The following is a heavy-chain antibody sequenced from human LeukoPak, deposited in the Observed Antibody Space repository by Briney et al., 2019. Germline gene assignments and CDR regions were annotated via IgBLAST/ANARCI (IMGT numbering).Heavy chain of an antibody. V-gene: IGHV4-4*02. Sequence: SGTLSLTCAVSGGSISSVNWWSWVRQPPGRGLEWIGEIYHTGSTNYSSSLMSRVTISVDKSKNQFSLKLSSVTAADTAVYYCARAVAGDDAFDIWGQGTMVTVSS. J-gene: IGHJ3*02. D-gene: IGHD6-19*01. CDR1: GGSISSVNW. CDR3: ARAVAGDDAFDI. CDR2: IYHTGST.